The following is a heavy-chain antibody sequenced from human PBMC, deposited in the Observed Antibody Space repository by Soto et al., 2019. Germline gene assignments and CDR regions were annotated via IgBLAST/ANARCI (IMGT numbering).Heavy chain of an antibody. CDR3: ARDSYDILTVNWFDP. J-gene: IGHJ5*02. V-gene: IGHV3-21*01. Sequence: GGSLRLSCAASGFTFSSYSMNWVRQAPGKGLEWASSISSSSSYIYYADSVKGRFTISRDNAKNSLYLQMNSLRAEDTAVYYCARDSYDILTVNWFDPWGQGTLVTVSS. CDR1: GFTFSSYS. CDR2: ISSSSSYI. D-gene: IGHD3-9*01.